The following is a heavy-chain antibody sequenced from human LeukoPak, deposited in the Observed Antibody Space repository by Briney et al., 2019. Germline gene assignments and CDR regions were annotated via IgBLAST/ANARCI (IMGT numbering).Heavy chain of an antibody. V-gene: IGHV3-30*14. CDR1: GFTFSSYA. CDR3: ASTPSARGSYFLDY. Sequence: PGGSLRLSCAASGFTFSSYAMHWVRQAPGKGLEWVAVISYDGSNKYYADSVKGRFTISRDNSKNTLYLQMNSLRAEDTAVYYCASTPSARGSYFLDYWGQGTLVTVSS. CDR2: ISYDGSNK. J-gene: IGHJ4*02. D-gene: IGHD1-26*01.